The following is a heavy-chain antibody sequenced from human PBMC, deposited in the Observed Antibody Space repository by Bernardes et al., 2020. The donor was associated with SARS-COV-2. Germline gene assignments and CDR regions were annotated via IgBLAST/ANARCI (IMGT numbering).Heavy chain of an antibody. J-gene: IGHJ4*02. D-gene: IGHD3-3*01. CDR3: ARHAKEYDFWSGYLGNFDY. Sequence: SEPLYLTCTVSGGSIRSSSYYWGWILQPPGKGLEWIGSIYYSGITYYNPSLKSRVTISVDTSKNQFSLKLSSVTAADTAVYYCARHAKEYDFWSGYLGNFDYWGQGTLVTVSS. CDR1: GGSIRSSSYY. CDR2: IYYSGIT. V-gene: IGHV4-39*01.